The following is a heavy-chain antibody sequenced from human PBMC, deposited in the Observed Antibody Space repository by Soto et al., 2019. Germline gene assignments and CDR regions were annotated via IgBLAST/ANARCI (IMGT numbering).Heavy chain of an antibody. J-gene: IGHJ4*02. V-gene: IGHV3-33*01. Sequence: QVQLVEFGGGVVQPGRSLRLSCAASGFTFSSYGIHWVRRAPGKGLEWVAVIWYDGNNKYYADSVKGRFTISRDNSKNTLYLQMNSLRAEDTAVYYCARGYSTSWDLGYWGQGALVSVSS. CDR3: ARGYSTSWDLGY. CDR1: GFTFSSYG. CDR2: IWYDGNNK. D-gene: IGHD2-2*01.